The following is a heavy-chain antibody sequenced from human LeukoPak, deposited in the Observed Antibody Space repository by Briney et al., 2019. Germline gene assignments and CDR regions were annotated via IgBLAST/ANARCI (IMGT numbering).Heavy chain of an antibody. Sequence: PGGSLRLSCAASGFTFSSYAMSWVRQAPGKGLEWVSDISGSGGSTYYADSGKGRFTISRDNNKNTVYLKMNSQRAEDTAVYYCAKWDYYDSSGEDYFDYWGQGTLVTVSS. CDR2: ISGSGGST. CDR1: GFTFSSYA. D-gene: IGHD3-22*01. V-gene: IGHV3-23*01. CDR3: AKWDYYDSSGEDYFDY. J-gene: IGHJ4*02.